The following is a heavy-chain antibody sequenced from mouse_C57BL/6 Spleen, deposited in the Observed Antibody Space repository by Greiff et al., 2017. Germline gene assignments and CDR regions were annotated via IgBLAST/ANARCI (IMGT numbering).Heavy chain of an antibody. CDR1: GYTFTSYC. V-gene: IGHV1-50*01. CDR2: IDPSDSYT. CDR3: ARDGYLDY. Sequence: QVQLQQPGAELVKPGASVKLSCKASGYTFTSYCMQWVKQRPGQGLEWIGEIDPSDSYTNYNQKFKGKATLTVDTSSSTAYMQLSSLTSEDSAVXYCARDGYLDYWGQGTTLTVSS. J-gene: IGHJ2*01. D-gene: IGHD2-3*01.